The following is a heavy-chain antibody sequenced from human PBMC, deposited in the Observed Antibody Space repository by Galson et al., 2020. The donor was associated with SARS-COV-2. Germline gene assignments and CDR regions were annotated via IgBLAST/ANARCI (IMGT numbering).Heavy chain of an antibody. J-gene: IGHJ4*02. CDR2: INSDGSST. D-gene: IGHD3-10*01. CDR1: GFTFSSYW. CDR3: ATAPYYYGSGSPPDG. V-gene: IGHV3-74*01. Sequence: GGSLRLSCAASGFTFSSYWMHWVRQAPGKGLVWVSRINSDGSSTSYADSVKGRFTISRDNAKNTLYLQMNSLRAEDTAVYYCATAPYYYGSGSPPDGWGQGTLVTVSS.